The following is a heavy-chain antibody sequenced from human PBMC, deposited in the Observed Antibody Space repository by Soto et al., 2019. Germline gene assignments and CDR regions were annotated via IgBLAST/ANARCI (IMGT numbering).Heavy chain of an antibody. Sequence: QVQLVESGGGVVQPGRSLRLSCAASGFTFSSYGMHWVRQAPGKGLEWVAVISYDGSNKYYADSVKGRFTISSDNSKNTLYLQMNSLRAEDTAVYYCAKDPDFNKGIDYWGQGTLVTVSS. CDR2: ISYDGSNK. V-gene: IGHV3-30*18. CDR3: AKDPDFNKGIDY. J-gene: IGHJ4*02. CDR1: GFTFSSYG.